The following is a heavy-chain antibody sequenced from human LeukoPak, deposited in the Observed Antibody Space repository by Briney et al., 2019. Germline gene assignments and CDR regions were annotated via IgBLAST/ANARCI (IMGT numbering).Heavy chain of an antibody. Sequence: PGGSLRLSCAASGFTFRNNWMNWIRQTPGKGLERVANIRPDASDTGYVDSVKGRFTISRDNAKNLLYLQMNSLRVDDTAVYYCTSISLGANEDYWGQGTRVTVSS. CDR2: IRPDASDT. D-gene: IGHD1-26*01. CDR1: GFTFRNNW. J-gene: IGHJ4*02. CDR3: TSISLGANEDY. V-gene: IGHV3-7*03.